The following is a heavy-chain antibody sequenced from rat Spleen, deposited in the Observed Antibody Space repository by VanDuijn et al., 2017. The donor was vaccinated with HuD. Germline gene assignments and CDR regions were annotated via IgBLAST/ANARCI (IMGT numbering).Heavy chain of an antibody. D-gene: IGHD1-9*01. CDR3: VRHGYTRYYFDY. CDR2: ISYDGGIT. Sequence: EVQLVESGGGLVQPGRSLKLSCAASGFTFSNYGIHWVRQAPKKGLEWVAYISYDGGITYYRDSVKGRFTISRDNAKSTLYLQMNSLRSEDTASYYCVRHGYTRYYFDYWGQGVMVTVSS. V-gene: IGHV5-22*01. J-gene: IGHJ2*01. CDR1: GFTFSNYG.